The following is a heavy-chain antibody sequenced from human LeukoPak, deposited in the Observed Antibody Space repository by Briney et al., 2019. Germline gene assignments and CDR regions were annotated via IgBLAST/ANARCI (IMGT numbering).Heavy chain of an antibody. D-gene: IGHD3-10*01. CDR1: GGSISSYY. CDR2: IYYSGST. J-gene: IGHJ4*02. Sequence: SETLSLTCTVSGGSISSYYWSWIRQPPGKGLEWIGYIYYSGSTNYNPSFKSRVTISVDTSKNQFSLKLSSVTAADTAVYYCARGSFASYGSGSYYLDYWGQGTLVTVSS. CDR3: ARGSFASYGSGSYYLDY. V-gene: IGHV4-59*01.